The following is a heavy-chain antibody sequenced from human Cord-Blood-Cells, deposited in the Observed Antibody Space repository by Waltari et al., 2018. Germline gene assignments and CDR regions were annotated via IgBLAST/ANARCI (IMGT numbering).Heavy chain of an antibody. Sequence: EVQLLESGGGLVQPGGSLRLSCAASGFTFSSYAMSSVRQAPGQGLEWVSAISGSGGSTYYADSVKGRFTISRDNSKNTLYLQMNSLRAEDTAVYYCAATYCGGDCYSGYAFDIWGQGTMVTVSS. CDR2: ISGSGGST. CDR1: GFTFSSYA. V-gene: IGHV3-23*01. D-gene: IGHD2-21*02. CDR3: AATYCGGDCYSGYAFDI. J-gene: IGHJ3*02.